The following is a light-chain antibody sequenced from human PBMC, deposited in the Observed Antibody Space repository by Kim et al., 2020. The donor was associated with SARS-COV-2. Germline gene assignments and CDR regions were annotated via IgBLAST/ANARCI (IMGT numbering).Light chain of an antibody. CDR1: QSVSTN. V-gene: IGKV3-15*01. Sequence: EMVMTQSPATLSVSPGERATLSCRASQSVSTNLAWYQQKPGQAPRLLIYGASTRATGIPARFSGSGSGTEFTLTINSLQSEDFAVYYCQQYNNWPPYTFGKGTKLEIK. CDR3: QQYNNWPPYT. CDR2: GAS. J-gene: IGKJ2*01.